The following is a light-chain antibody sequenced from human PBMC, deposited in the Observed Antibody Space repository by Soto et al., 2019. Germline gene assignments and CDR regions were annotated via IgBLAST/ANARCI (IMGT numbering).Light chain of an antibody. CDR3: CSDAGDYTYV. V-gene: IGLV2-11*01. J-gene: IGLJ1*01. CDR1: RRYVGRYPY. Sequence: QSSLTQSRSMSGSPGKAVTISCTGTRRYVGRYPYVSWYQHHPGKAPQLIIRDVTERPSGVPDRFSGSKSGNTASLTISGLQAEDDADYYRCSDAGDYTYVFGTGTKVTVL. CDR2: DVT.